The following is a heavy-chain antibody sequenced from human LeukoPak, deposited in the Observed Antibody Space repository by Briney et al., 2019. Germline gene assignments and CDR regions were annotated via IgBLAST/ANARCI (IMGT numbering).Heavy chain of an antibody. CDR2: IYPGDSDT. CDR1: GYRLITYW. D-gene: IGHD1-14*01. Sequence: GESLKISCKGSGYRLITYWIGWVRQMPGKVLELMGIIYPGDSDTRYSPSFQGQVTISVDKSITTAYLQWSSLKASDTAMYYCARKPDGKNWFDSWGQGTLVTVSS. V-gene: IGHV5-51*01. CDR3: ARKPDGKNWFDS. J-gene: IGHJ5*01.